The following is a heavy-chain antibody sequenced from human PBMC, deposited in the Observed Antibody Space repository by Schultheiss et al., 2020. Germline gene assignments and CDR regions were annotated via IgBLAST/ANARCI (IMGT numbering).Heavy chain of an antibody. D-gene: IGHD3-22*01. J-gene: IGHJ4*02. Sequence: GGSLRLSCAASEFTFSKYAMSWVRQAPGKRPEWVSAISGSGGSTYYADSVKGRFTISRDNSKNTLYLQMNSLRAEDTAVYYCAKLSGRSAIVVVITKYFDYWGQGTLVTVSS. CDR1: EFTFSKYA. CDR2: ISGSGGST. V-gene: IGHV3-23*01. CDR3: AKLSGRSAIVVVITKYFDY.